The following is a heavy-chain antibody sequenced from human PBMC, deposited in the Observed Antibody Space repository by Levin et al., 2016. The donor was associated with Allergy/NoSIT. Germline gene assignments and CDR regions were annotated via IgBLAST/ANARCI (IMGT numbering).Heavy chain of an antibody. CDR1: GFTFSSYW. V-gene: IGHV3-7*03. D-gene: IGHD6-13*01. Sequence: GGSLRLSCAASGFTFSSYWMSWVRQAPGKGLEWVANIKQDGSEKYYVDSVKGRFTISRDNAKNSLYLQMNSLRAEDTAVYYCARAQQEDMAAAGPYYYYYMDVWGKGTTVTVSS. CDR3: ARAQQEDMAAAGPYYYYYMDV. J-gene: IGHJ6*03. CDR2: IKQDGSEK.